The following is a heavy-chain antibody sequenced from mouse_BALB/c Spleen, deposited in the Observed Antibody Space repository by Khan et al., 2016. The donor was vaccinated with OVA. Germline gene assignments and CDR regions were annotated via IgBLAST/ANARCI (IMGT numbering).Heavy chain of an antibody. J-gene: IGHJ2*01. Sequence: EVKLMESGPELVKPGASVKISCKASGYSFTGYFMNWVMQSHGKSLEWIGRINPHIGETFYNQKFKDKATLTVDESSRTAQMELRSLASEDSAVYYCARKHGSDFDYWGQGTTLTVSS. CDR2: INPHIGET. D-gene: IGHD1-1*01. CDR3: ARKHGSDFDY. CDR1: GYSFTGYF. V-gene: IGHV1-20*02.